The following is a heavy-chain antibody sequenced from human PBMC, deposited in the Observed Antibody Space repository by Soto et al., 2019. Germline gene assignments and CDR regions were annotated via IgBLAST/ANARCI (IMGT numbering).Heavy chain of an antibody. D-gene: IGHD1-26*01. CDR3: VRLIGNSWLDF. V-gene: IGHV6-1*01. Sequence: SQTLSLTCAISVDSVSSNSAAWNLIKQSPSRGLEWLGRTYYRSKWYNDYAESVKSRITINPDTSKNQFSLHLNSVTPEDTAVYYCVRLIGNSWLDFWGQGTLVTVSS. CDR2: TYYRSKWYN. CDR1: VDSVSSNSAA. J-gene: IGHJ5*01.